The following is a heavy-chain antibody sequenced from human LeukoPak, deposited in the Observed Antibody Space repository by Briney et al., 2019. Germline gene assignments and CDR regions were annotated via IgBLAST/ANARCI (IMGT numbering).Heavy chain of an antibody. Sequence: SETLSLTCTVSGGSISSSSYYWGWIRQPPVKGLEWIGSIYYSGSTYYNPSLKSRVTISVDTSKNQFSLKLSSVTAADTAVYYCARDLFLTGYYNGFDYWGQGTLVTVSS. V-gene: IGHV4-39*07. D-gene: IGHD3-9*01. CDR1: GGSISSSSYY. J-gene: IGHJ4*02. CDR3: ARDLFLTGYYNGFDY. CDR2: IYYSGST.